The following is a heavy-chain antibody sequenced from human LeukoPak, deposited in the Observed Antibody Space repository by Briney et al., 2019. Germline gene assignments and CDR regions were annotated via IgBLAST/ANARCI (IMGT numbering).Heavy chain of an antibody. CDR2: INHSGYT. J-gene: IGHJ3*01. CDR1: GGSFSGYY. V-gene: IGHV4-34*01. D-gene: IGHD1-26*01. Sequence: SETLSLTCALYGGSFSGYYWSWIRQSPGKGLEWIGQINHSGYTNYKPSLKSRVTMSVDTSKNQFSLKLRSVTAADTAVYYCARPFSGSYSDAFDLWGQGTMVTVSS. CDR3: ARPFSGSYSDAFDL.